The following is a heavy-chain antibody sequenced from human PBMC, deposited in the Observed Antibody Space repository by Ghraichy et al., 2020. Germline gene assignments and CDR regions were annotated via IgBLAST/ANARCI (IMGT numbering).Heavy chain of an antibody. D-gene: IGHD3-10*01. CDR1: GFTFSSYE. V-gene: IGHV3-48*03. CDR3: ARAIYYGSGSYYAAYDY. CDR2: INNGGGTI. Sequence: GGSLRLSCAASGFTFSSYEMNWVRQAPGKGLEWLSYINNGGGTIHYAESVKGRFTISRDNAKNSLYLQMNSLRAEDTAVYYCARAIYYGSGSYYAAYDYWGQGALVTVSS. J-gene: IGHJ4*02.